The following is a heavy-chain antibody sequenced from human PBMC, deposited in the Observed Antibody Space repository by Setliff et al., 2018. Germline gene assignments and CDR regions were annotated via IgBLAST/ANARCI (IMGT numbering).Heavy chain of an antibody. CDR3: AREKGDPNYNFWSGSIDY. CDR2: IYYSGST. CDR1: GGSISSSSYY. Sequence: SETLSLTCTVSGGSISSSSYYWGWIRQPPGKGLEWIGSIYYSGSTYYNPSLKSRVTISVDTSKNQFSLKLSPVTAADTAVYYCAREKGDPNYNFWSGSIDYWGQGTLVTVSS. V-gene: IGHV4-39*07. J-gene: IGHJ4*02. D-gene: IGHD3-3*01.